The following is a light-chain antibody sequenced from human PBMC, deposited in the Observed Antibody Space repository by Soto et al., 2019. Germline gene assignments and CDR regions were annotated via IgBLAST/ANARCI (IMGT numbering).Light chain of an antibody. J-gene: IGKJ5*01. CDR2: KVS. CDR1: QSLVHSDGIAY. V-gene: IGKV2-30*02. CDR3: MQGTQWPIT. Sequence: DAVMSQSTISLPVTLGQPASISCRANQSLVHSDGIAYFSWFQQRPGRSPRRLIYKVSNRDSGVPARFSGSGSGTDFALKISRVEAEDVVVYYCMQGTQWPITFGQGTRLEIK.